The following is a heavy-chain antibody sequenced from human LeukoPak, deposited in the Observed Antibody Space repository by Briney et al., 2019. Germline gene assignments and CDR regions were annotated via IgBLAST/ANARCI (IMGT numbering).Heavy chain of an antibody. D-gene: IGHD3-3*01. Sequence: GGSLRLSCAASGFTFDDYGMTWVRQAPGKGLEWMANIKQDGSEKYYVDSVKGRFTISRDNAKNLLYLQMNSLRAEDTAVYYCARVGDHNFWSGYYQDYWGQGTLVTVSS. V-gene: IGHV3-7*01. J-gene: IGHJ4*02. CDR3: ARVGDHNFWSGYYQDY. CDR1: GFTFDDYG. CDR2: IKQDGSEK.